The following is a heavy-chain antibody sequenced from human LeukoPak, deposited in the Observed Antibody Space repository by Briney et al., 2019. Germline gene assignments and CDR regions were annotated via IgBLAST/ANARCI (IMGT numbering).Heavy chain of an antibody. CDR3: AREPSSVSGMLFDY. J-gene: IGHJ4*02. D-gene: IGHD6-19*01. Sequence: SQTLSLTFAISGDSVSNNSAAWNWIRQSPSRGLEWLGRTYYRSKWYNDYAVSVKSRITINPDTSKNQFSLQLNSVTPEDTAVYYCAREPSSVSGMLFDYWGQGTLVTVSS. CDR1: GDSVSNNSAA. CDR2: TYYRSKWYN. V-gene: IGHV6-1*01.